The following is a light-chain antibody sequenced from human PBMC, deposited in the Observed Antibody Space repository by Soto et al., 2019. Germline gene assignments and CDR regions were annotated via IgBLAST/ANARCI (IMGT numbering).Light chain of an antibody. CDR1: QSVFYSSNNKNY. Sequence: DIVMTQSPDSLAVSLGARATINCKSSQSVFYSSNNKNYLAWYQQKPGQPPKLLIYWAATRESGVPDRFSGSGSGPDFPLTISSLQAEDVAVYYCQQYDSVPWTFGQGTKVQIK. CDR3: QQYDSVPWT. CDR2: WAA. V-gene: IGKV4-1*01. J-gene: IGKJ1*01.